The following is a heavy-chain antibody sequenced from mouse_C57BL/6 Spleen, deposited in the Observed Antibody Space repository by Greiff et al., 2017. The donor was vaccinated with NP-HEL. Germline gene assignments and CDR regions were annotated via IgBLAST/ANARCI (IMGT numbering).Heavy chain of an antibody. J-gene: IGHJ1*03. V-gene: IGHV5-12*01. D-gene: IGHD2-2*01. Sequence: EVQVVESGGGLVQPGGSLKLSCAASGFTFSDYYMYWVRQTPEKRLEWVAYISNGGGSTYYPDTVKGRFTISRDNAKNTLYLQMSRLKSEDTAMYYCARLFYYGYYFDVWGTGTTVTVSS. CDR3: ARLFYYGYYFDV. CDR2: ISNGGGST. CDR1: GFTFSDYY.